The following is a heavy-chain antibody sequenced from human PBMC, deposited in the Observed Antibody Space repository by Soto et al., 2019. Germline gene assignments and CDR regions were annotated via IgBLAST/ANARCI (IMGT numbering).Heavy chain of an antibody. CDR3: ARGQHPPQQQLRY. CDR2: INHILST. CDR1: GGSFSGYY. Sequence: SETLSLTCAVYGGSFSGYYWSWIRQPPVNGLEFIGEINHILSTNYNPSLKSRVTISLDTCKNQFSLKLISVTAADTAVYSCARGQHPPQQQLRYWGQGTLVTVSS. D-gene: IGHD6-13*01. V-gene: IGHV4-34*01. J-gene: IGHJ4*02.